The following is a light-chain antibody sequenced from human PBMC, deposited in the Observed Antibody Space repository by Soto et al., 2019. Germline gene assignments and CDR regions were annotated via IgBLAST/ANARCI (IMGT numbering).Light chain of an antibody. CDR3: CSYAGSISPYV. V-gene: IGLV2-23*01. Sequence: QSALTQPASVSGSPGQSITISCTGTNSDVGSYNLVSWYQQHPGKAPKLMIYEGSKRPSGVSNRFSGSKSGNTASLTISGLQAEDEADYYCCSYAGSISPYVFGTGTKLTVL. CDR1: NSDVGSYNL. J-gene: IGLJ1*01. CDR2: EGS.